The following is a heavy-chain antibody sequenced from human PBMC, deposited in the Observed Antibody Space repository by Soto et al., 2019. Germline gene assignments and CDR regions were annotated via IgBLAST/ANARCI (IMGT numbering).Heavy chain of an antibody. J-gene: IGHJ3*01. CDR3: ARGGRDGFDV. V-gene: IGHV4-4*07. Sequence: QVQLQESGPGLVKPSETLSLTCTVSGGSISTYYLNWIRQSAGKGLEWIGRVYITGSTNFHPSLKSRVAMSVDTSKNQFSLKLTSVTAADTAVYYCARGGRDGFDVWGQGTVVTVSS. CDR1: GGSISTYY. CDR2: VYITGST.